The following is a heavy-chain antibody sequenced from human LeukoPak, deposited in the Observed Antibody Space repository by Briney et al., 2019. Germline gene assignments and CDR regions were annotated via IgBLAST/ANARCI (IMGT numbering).Heavy chain of an antibody. CDR3: ARGVLRYFDWLFSAAFDI. CDR2: ISAYNGNT. V-gene: IGHV1-18*01. Sequence: ASVKVSCKASGYTFTSYGISWVRQAPGQGLEWMGWISAYNGNTNYAQKLQGRVTMTTDTSTSTAYMELRSLRSDDTAVYYCARGVLRYFDWLFSAAFDIWGQGTMVTVSS. CDR1: GYTFTSYG. D-gene: IGHD3-9*01. J-gene: IGHJ3*02.